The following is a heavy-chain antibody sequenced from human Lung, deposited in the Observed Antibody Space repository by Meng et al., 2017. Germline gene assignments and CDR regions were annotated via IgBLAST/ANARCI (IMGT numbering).Heavy chain of an antibody. J-gene: IGHJ4*02. Sequence: QVQRQQWGAGLLKASETLSLTCVVSGGSISDYYWSWLRQPPWKGLEWIGEINHSGSTNYNPSLESRATISVDTSQNNLSLKLSSVTAADSAVYYCARGPTTMAHDFDYWGQGTLVTVSS. CDR1: GGSISDYY. CDR2: INHSGST. D-gene: IGHD4-11*01. CDR3: ARGPTTMAHDFDY. V-gene: IGHV4-34*01.